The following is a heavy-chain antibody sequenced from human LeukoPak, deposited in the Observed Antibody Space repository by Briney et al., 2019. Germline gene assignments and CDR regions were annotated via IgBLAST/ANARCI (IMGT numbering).Heavy chain of an antibody. CDR1: GFTFSSYW. CDR3: ASNIIAVAGYDS. D-gene: IGHD6-19*01. V-gene: IGHV3-74*01. J-gene: IGHJ4*02. CDR2: INSDGSTT. Sequence: GGSLRLSCAASGFTFSSYWMHWVRQAPGKGLVWVSRINSDGSTTSYADSVKGRFTISRDNAKNSLYLQMNSLRAEDTAVYYCASNIIAVAGYDSWGQGTLVTVSS.